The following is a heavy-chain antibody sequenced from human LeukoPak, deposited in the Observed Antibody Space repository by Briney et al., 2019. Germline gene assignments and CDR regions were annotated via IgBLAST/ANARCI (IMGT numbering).Heavy chain of an antibody. CDR1: GATISTYY. CDR2: IYSSGSA. J-gene: IGHJ4*02. CDR3: AREGPSGYNYGLYYFDY. V-gene: IGHV4-4*07. D-gene: IGHD5-18*01. Sequence: SETLSLTCTVSGATISTYYWSWIRQPAGKGLEWIGRIYSSGSANYNPSLKSRITMSVDTSKNQFSLKVSSVTAADTAVYYCAREGPSGYNYGLYYFDYWGQGTLVTVSS.